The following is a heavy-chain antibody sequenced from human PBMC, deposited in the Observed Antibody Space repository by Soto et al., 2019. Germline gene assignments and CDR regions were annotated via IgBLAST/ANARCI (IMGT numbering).Heavy chain of an antibody. V-gene: IGHV3-30*03. D-gene: IGHD2-2*02. Sequence: QVQLVESGGGVVQPGRSLRLSCAASGFTFSSYGMHWVRQAPGKGLEWVAVISYDGSNKYYADSVKGRFTISRDNSKNTLYLQMNSLRAEDTAVYYCARSILPWGQGTLVTVSS. CDR1: GFTFSSYG. CDR2: ISYDGSNK. J-gene: IGHJ5*02. CDR3: ARSILP.